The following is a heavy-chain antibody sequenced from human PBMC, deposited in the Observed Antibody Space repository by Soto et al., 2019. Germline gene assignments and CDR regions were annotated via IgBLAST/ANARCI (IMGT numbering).Heavy chain of an antibody. CDR3: TGEGIAPYHYNAMDA. D-gene: IGHD2-21*01. J-gene: IGHJ6*02. CDR2: INTRNGNT. Sequence: QVQLEQSAPEVKKPGASVKVSCKASGYTFTTYGISWVRQAPGQGLEWMGWINTRNGNTNYAQNLQGRVIMTADTATSRAYMEPRSLRSADTAVYYCTGEGIAPYHYNAMDAWGQGTTVTVS. CDR1: GYTFTTYG. V-gene: IGHV1-18*01.